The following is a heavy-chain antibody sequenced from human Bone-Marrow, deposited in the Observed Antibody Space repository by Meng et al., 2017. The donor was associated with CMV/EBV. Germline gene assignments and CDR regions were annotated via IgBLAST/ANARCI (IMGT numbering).Heavy chain of an antibody. Sequence: KVSCKGSGYSFTSYWIGWVRQMPGKGLEWMGIIYPGDSDARYSPSFQGQVTISADKSISTAYLQWSSLKASDTAMYYCASSPSSSSPSDYWGQGTRVTVYS. CDR1: GYSFTSYW. CDR3: ASSPSSSSPSDY. CDR2: IYPGDSDA. D-gene: IGHD6-13*01. V-gene: IGHV5-51*01. J-gene: IGHJ4*02.